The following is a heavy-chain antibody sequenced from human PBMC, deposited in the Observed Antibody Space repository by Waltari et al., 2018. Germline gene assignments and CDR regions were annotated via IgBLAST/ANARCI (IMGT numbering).Heavy chain of an antibody. CDR3: ARGVTTAGWFDP. Sequence: EVQLVETGGGLIQPGGSLRLSCAASGFTVSSNYMSWVRQAPGKGLEWVSVSYSGGSQYYADSVKGRFTSSRDNSKNTLYLQMSSLRAEDTAVYYCARGVTTAGWFDPWGQGTLVTVSS. J-gene: IGHJ5*02. CDR1: GFTVSSNY. CDR2: SYSGGSQ. D-gene: IGHD4-4*01. V-gene: IGHV3-53*02.